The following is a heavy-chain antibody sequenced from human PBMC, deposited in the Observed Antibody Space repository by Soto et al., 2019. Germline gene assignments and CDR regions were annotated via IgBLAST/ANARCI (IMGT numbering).Heavy chain of an antibody. J-gene: IGHJ4*02. CDR1: GFSVNSKGVG. D-gene: IGHD3-10*01. Sequence: QITLKESGPPGVTPTQSLTLTCTFSGFSVNSKGVGVGWIRQPPGKALEYVALIYWDDDKRYSPSLRHRLTITKDASGIQVVISWADVEPVYTGTYYSAYRWGGTGSYFDHWGPGIGVTVSS. V-gene: IGHV2-5*02. CDR2: IYWDDDK. CDR3: AYRWGGTGSYFDH.